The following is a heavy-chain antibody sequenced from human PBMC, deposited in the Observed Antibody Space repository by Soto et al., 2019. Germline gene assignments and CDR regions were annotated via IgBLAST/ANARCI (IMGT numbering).Heavy chain of an antibody. CDR1: GFTFSSYG. J-gene: IGHJ6*02. CDR3: AKGLTTVTTSRYGMDV. D-gene: IGHD4-17*01. V-gene: IGHV3-30*18. Sequence: GGSLRLSCAASGFTFSSYGMHWVRQAPGKGLEWVAVISYDGSNKYYADSVKGRFTISRDNSKNTLYLQMNSLRAEDTAVYYCAKGLTTVTTSRYGMDVWGQGTTVTVSS. CDR2: ISYDGSNK.